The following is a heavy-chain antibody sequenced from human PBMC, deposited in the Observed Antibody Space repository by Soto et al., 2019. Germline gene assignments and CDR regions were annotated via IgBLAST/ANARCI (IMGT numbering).Heavy chain of an antibody. CDR3: AGRADYDFWSGLDY. D-gene: IGHD3-3*01. CDR1: GYTFTSYA. V-gene: IGHV1-3*01. J-gene: IGHJ4*02. CDR2: INAGNGNT. Sequence: ASVKVSCKASGYTFTSYAMHWVRQAPGQRLEWMGWINAGNGNTKYSQKFQGRVTITRDTSASTAYMELSSLRSEDTAVYYCAGRADYDFWSGLDYWGQGTLVTVSS.